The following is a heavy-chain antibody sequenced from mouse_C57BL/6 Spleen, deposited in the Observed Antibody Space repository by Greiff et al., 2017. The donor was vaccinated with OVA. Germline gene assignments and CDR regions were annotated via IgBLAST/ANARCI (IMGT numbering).Heavy chain of an antibody. CDR3: ARDRWDYDAMDY. V-gene: IGHV5-16*01. J-gene: IGHJ4*01. CDR2: INYDGSST. D-gene: IGHD2-3*01. Sequence: EVHLVESEGGLVQPGSSMKLSCTASGFTFSDYYMAWVRQVPEKGLEWVANINYDGSSTYYLDSLKSRFIISRDNAKNILYLQMSSLKSEDTATYYCARDRWDYDAMDYWGQGTSVTVSS. CDR1: GFTFSDYY.